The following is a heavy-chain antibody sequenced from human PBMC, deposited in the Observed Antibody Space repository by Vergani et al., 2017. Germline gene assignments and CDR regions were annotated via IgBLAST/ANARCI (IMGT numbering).Heavy chain of an antibody. CDR1: GGTFGSHT. CDR2: MNPNSGNT. V-gene: IGHV1-8*01. J-gene: IGHJ5*02. Sequence: QVQLEQSGAEVKKPGSSVTVSCRASGGTFGSHTISWVRQAPGQGLEWMGWMNPNSGNTGYAQKFQGRITMTRDTSMSTAYMELSSIRSDDTAVYYCARVRTRERTTDDYRFDPWGQGTLVTVSS. D-gene: IGHD4-11*01. CDR3: ARVRTRERTTDDYRFDP.